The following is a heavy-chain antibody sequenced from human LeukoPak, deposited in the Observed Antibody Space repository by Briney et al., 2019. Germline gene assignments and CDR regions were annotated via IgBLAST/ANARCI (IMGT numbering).Heavy chain of an antibody. V-gene: IGHV3-21*01. CDR1: GFTFSSHS. D-gene: IGHD1-26*01. Sequence: PGGSLRLSCAASGFTFSSHSMNWVRQAPGKGLEWVSSISSSSSYIYYADSVKGRFTISRDNAKNSLYLQMHSLRAEDTAVYYCARFDSGSYDFDYWGQGTLVTVSS. CDR2: ISSSSSYI. J-gene: IGHJ4*02. CDR3: ARFDSGSYDFDY.